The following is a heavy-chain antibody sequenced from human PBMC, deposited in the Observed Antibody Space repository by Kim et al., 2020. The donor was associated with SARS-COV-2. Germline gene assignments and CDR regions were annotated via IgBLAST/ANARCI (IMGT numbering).Heavy chain of an antibody. V-gene: IGHV3-30*18. D-gene: IGHD3-10*01. CDR3: AKDPYYLGWKDYFDY. J-gene: IGHJ4*02. CDR2: ISYDGSNK. Sequence: GGSLRLSCAASGFTFSSYGMHWVRQAPGKGLEWVAVISYDGSNKYYADSVKGRFTISRDNSKNTLYLQMNSLRAEDTAVYYCAKDPYYLGWKDYFDYWGQGTLVTVSS. CDR1: GFTFSSYG.